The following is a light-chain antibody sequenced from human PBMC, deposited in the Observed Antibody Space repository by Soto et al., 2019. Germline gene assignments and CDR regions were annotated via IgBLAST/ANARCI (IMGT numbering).Light chain of an antibody. Sequence: DIVLTQSPGTLSLSPGERATLSCRASQSVTTNFLAWYQQKRSQAPRLLIYGASSRATGFPDRFSARGSGTDFTLTIIRLEPEDFAVYYCQQYGSSPITFGQGTRLEIK. CDR2: GAS. CDR3: QQYGSSPIT. V-gene: IGKV3-20*01. CDR1: QSVTTNF. J-gene: IGKJ5*01.